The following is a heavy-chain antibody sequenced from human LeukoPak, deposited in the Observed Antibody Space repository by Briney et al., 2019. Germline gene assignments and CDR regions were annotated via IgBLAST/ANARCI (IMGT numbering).Heavy chain of an antibody. CDR3: ARALGLHFDY. CDR1: GDSISSHY. D-gene: IGHD2/OR15-2a*01. J-gene: IGHJ4*02. V-gene: IGHV4-59*11. Sequence: SETLSLTCTVSGDSISSHYWSWIRQPPGKGLEWIGYIYYSGSTNYNPSLKSRVTISVDTSKNQFSLRLSSVTAADTAVYYCARALGLHFDYWGQGTLVTVSS. CDR2: IYYSGST.